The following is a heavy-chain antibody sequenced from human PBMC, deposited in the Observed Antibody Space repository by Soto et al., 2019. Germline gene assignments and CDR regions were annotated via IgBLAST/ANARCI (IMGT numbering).Heavy chain of an antibody. CDR1: GFILSTYT. V-gene: IGHV3-30-3*01. Sequence: QVQLVESGGGVVQPGRSLRLSCAASGFILSTYTMHWVRQAPGKGLEWVTLISYDGSNKYYADSVKGRFTISRDNSRNTLELQMNSLRAEDTAVYYCARVWFGELACGGVDYWGQGTLVTVSS. CDR3: ARVWFGELACGGVDY. D-gene: IGHD3-10*01. CDR2: ISYDGSNK. J-gene: IGHJ4*02.